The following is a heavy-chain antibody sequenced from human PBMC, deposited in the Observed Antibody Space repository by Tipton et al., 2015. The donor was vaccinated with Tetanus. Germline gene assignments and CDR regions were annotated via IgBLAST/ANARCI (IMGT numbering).Heavy chain of an antibody. V-gene: IGHV3-53*01. Sequence: SLRLSCAASGFTVSSNYMSWVRQAPGKGLEWVSVIYSGGSTYYADSVKGRFTISRDNSKNTLYLQMNSLRAEDTAVYYCASQTFCRGGSCYSDDAFDIWGQGTMVTVSS. D-gene: IGHD2-15*01. CDR3: ASQTFCRGGSCYSDDAFDI. CDR1: GFTVSSNY. J-gene: IGHJ3*02. CDR2: IYSGGST.